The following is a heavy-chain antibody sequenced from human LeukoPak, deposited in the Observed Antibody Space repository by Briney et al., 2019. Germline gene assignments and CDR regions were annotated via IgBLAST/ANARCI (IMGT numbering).Heavy chain of an antibody. D-gene: IGHD1-1*01. CDR3: ARGGLEMSDDWFDP. Sequence: PSETLSLTCTVSGGSISSYYWSWIRQPPGKGLEWIGYIYYSGSTNYNPSLKSRVTISVDTSKNQFSLKLSSVTAADTAVYYCARGGLEMSDDWFDPWGQGTLVTVSS. CDR1: GGSISSYY. J-gene: IGHJ5*02. CDR2: IYYSGST. V-gene: IGHV4-59*01.